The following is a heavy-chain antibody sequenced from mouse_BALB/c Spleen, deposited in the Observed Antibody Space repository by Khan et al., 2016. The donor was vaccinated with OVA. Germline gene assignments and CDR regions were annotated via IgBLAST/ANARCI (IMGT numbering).Heavy chain of an antibody. J-gene: IGHJ2*01. V-gene: IGHV2-9*02. CDR2: ICAGGST. Sequence: QVQLKESGPGLVAPSQSLSITCTVSGFSLTSYGVHWVRQPPGKGLEWLGVICAGGSTNYNSALMSRLSISTDNSKSKVFLQMNSLQTDDTAMDYCGRLEDIWGQGTTLTVSS. CDR1: GFSLTSYG. D-gene: IGHD1-3*01. CDR3: GRLEDI.